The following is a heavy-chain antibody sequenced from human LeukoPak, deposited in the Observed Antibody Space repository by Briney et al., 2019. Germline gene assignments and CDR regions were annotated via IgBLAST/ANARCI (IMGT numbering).Heavy chain of an antibody. CDR3: AKGFYDILTGYYDV. CDR1: GFTFSSYA. V-gene: IGHV3-23*01. D-gene: IGHD3-9*01. Sequence: GGSLRLSCAASGFTFSSYAMSWVRQAPGKGLEWVSAITDSGDSTYYADSVKGRFTISRDNSKNTLYLQMNSLRAEDTAVYYCAKGFYDILTGYYDVWGQGTLVTVSS. CDR2: ITDSGDST. J-gene: IGHJ4*02.